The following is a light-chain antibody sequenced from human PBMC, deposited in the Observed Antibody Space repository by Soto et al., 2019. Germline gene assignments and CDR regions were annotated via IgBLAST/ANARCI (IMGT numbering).Light chain of an antibody. CDR1: QSLLHSYGYDY. CDR2: LGS. CDR3: MQALQTPWT. V-gene: IGKV2-28*01. J-gene: IGKJ1*01. Sequence: DIVMTQSPLSLPVTPGEPASISCRSSQSLLHSYGYDYLDWYLQKPGQSPQLLIYLGSNRASGVTDRFSGSGSGTDFTLKISRVEAEDVGVYYCMQALQTPWTFGQGTKVEIK.